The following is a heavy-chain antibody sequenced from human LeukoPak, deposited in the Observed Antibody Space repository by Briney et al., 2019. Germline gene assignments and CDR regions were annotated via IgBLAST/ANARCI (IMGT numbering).Heavy chain of an antibody. Sequence: GGSLRLSCAASGFNFSDYYMSWIRQAPGKGLEWVSYISSSGFSTYYAGSVKGRFTISRDNAQDSLYLQMNSLRAEDTAVYYCARDRGYSNFDYWGQGTLLTVSS. CDR1: GFNFSDYY. V-gene: IGHV3-11*04. CDR2: ISSSGFST. J-gene: IGHJ4*02. D-gene: IGHD4-11*01. CDR3: ARDRGYSNFDY.